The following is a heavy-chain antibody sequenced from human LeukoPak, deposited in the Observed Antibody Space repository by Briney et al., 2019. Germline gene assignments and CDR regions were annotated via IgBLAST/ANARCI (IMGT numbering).Heavy chain of an antibody. Sequence: SETLSLTCTVSGGSISSGDYYWSWIRQPPGKGLEWIGYIYYSGSTYYNPSLKSRVTISVDTSKNQFSLKLSSMTAADTAVYYCARLSENRRDGYNYKGFDYWGQGTLVTVSS. CDR1: GGSISSGDYY. D-gene: IGHD5-24*01. CDR2: IYYSGST. J-gene: IGHJ4*02. V-gene: IGHV4-30-4*01. CDR3: ARLSENRRDGYNYKGFDY.